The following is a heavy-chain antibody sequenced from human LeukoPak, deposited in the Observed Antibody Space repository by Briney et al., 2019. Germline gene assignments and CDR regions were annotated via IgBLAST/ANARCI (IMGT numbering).Heavy chain of an antibody. CDR3: VRGNYYDSSGYPNAFDI. V-gene: IGHV3-48*01. Sequence: GGSLRPTCTASGFTFSAYSMAWVRRAPGTGLEWIAYISATSNTLYYADSVKGRFTISRDNEKSSVFLQMNSLRAGDTAAFYCVRGNYYDSSGYPNAFDIWGQGTMVTASS. CDR2: ISATSNTL. J-gene: IGHJ3*02. D-gene: IGHD3-22*01. CDR1: GFTFSAYS.